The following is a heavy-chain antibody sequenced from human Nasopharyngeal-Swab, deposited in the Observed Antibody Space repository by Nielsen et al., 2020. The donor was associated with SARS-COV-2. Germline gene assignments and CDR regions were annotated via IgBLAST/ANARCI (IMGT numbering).Heavy chain of an antibody. D-gene: IGHD3-10*01. V-gene: IGHV1-18*01. J-gene: IGHJ4*02. CDR3: ARGRGPTDY. Sequence: ASVKVSCKGSGYTFHSFDVTWVRQAPGQGLEWMGWISTQTGYTNYAQRFQGRVTMTTDTFTTTAYMELRSLGFDDAAVYYCARGRGPTDYWGQGTLVTVSS. CDR1: GYTFHSFD. CDR2: ISTQTGYT.